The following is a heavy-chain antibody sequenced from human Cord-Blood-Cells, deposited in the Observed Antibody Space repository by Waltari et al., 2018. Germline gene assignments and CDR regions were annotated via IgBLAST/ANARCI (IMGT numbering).Heavy chain of an antibody. CDR3: ARYKYDFWSGYYYYYYYGMDV. CDR1: GGSFSGYY. V-gene: IGHV4-34*01. J-gene: IGHJ6*02. Sequence: VQPQQWGAGLLKPSENLSLTCAVYGGSFSGYYWSWIRQPPGKGLEWIGEINHSRSTNYNPSLKSRVTISVDTSKNQFSLKLSPVTAADTAVYYCARYKYDFWSGYYYYYYYGMDVWGQGTTVTVSS. D-gene: IGHD3-3*01. CDR2: INHSRST.